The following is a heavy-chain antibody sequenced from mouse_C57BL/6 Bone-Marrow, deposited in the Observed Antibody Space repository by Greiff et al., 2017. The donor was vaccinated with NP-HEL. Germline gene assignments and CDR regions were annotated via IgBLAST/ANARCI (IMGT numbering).Heavy chain of an antibody. CDR1: GYTFTSYG. CDR2: IYPRSGNT. J-gene: IGHJ1*03. CDR3: ARRRSSYYGSSHWYFDV. Sequence: QVQLQQSGAELARPGASVKLSCKASGYTFTSYGISWVKQRTGQGLEWIGEIYPRSGNTYYNEKFKGKATLTADKSSSTAYMELRSLTSEDSAVYFCARRRSSYYGSSHWYFDVWGTGTTVTVSS. V-gene: IGHV1-81*01. D-gene: IGHD1-1*01.